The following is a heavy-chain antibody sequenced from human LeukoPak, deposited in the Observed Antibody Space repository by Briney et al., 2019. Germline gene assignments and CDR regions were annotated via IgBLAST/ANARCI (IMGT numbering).Heavy chain of an antibody. CDR1: GGTFSSYA. CDR2: IIPIFGTA. V-gene: IGHV1-69*06. Sequence: GASVKVSCKASGGTFSSYAISWVRQAPGRGLEWMGGIIPIFGTANYAQKFQGRVTITADKSTSTAYMELSSLRSEDTAVYYCARIGYDYVWGSYRSDYYYYGMDVWGKGTTVTVSS. D-gene: IGHD3-16*02. CDR3: ARIGYDYVWGSYRSDYYYYGMDV. J-gene: IGHJ6*04.